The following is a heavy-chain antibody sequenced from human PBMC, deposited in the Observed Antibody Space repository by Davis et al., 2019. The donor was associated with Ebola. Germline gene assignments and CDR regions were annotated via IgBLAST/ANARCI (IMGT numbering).Heavy chain of an antibody. CDR2: IYHSGST. J-gene: IGHJ6*02. D-gene: IGHD3-16*02. CDR3: ARDRSTSRLAPLYYYYGMDV. V-gene: IGHV4-34*01. CDR1: GGSFSGYY. Sequence: MPSETLSLTCAVYGGSFSGYYWSWIRQPPGKGLEWIGEIYHSGSTYYNPSLKSRVTISVDTSKNQFSLKLSSVTAADTAVYYCARDRSTSRLAPLYYYYGMDVWGQGTTVTVSS.